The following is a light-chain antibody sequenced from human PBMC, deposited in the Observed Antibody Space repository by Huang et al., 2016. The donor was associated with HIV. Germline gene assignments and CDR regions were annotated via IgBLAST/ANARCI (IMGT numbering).Light chain of an antibody. V-gene: IGKV1-39*01. J-gene: IGKJ4*01. CDR1: QTITTY. CDR2: AAS. CDR3: QQSYSSLLS. Sequence: DIQMTQSPSSLSASVGDRVIMTCRASQTITTYLNWYQQLPGKAPKLLIYAASSLQSGVPLRFSGSGSGTDFTLTISSLQPEDFATYYCQQSYSSLLSFGGGTKVAIK.